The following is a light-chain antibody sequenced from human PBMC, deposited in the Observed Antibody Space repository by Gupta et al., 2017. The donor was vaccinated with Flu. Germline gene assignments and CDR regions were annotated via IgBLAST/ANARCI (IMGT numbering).Light chain of an antibody. CDR1: QSISKY. CDR2: STY. J-gene: IGKJ2*01. V-gene: IGKV1-39*01. Sequence: PSSLSASVGDRVTMTCRASQSISKYVNWYLQRPGKAPNLLIYSTYQGTRGVPARFSGSGSRTNFSLTISRLQAEDFAPYYCQQSFAIPRTFGQGTXLDI. CDR3: QQSFAIPRT.